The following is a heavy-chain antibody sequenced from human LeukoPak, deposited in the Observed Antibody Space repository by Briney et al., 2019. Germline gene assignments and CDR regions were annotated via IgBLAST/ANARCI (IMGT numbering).Heavy chain of an antibody. D-gene: IGHD6-13*01. CDR1: GVSFSGYY. Sequence: SETLSPTCAVYGVSFSGYYWSWIRQPPGKGLEWIGEINHSGGTNYNPSLKSRVTISVDTSKNQFSLRLSSVTAADTAAYYCARDGPYSSSWPLYYYYGMDVWGQGTTVTVSS. V-gene: IGHV4-34*01. CDR3: ARDGPYSSSWPLYYYYGMDV. J-gene: IGHJ6*02. CDR2: INHSGGT.